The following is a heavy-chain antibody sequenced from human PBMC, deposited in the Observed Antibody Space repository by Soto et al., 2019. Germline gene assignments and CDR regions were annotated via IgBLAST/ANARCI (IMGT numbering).Heavy chain of an antibody. V-gene: IGHV5-51*01. CDR3: ARPQSLGSRYIGADV. D-gene: IGHD1-1*01. J-gene: IGHJ6*02. Sequence: PGESLKISCKGSGYSFTSYWIGWVRQMPGKGLEWVGIIYPGDSDVRYCPSFQGQVTISVDTSASTPDLQWNNLKASDTAIYYCARPQSLGSRYIGADVWGQGTTVTVSS. CDR2: IYPGDSDV. CDR1: GYSFTSYW.